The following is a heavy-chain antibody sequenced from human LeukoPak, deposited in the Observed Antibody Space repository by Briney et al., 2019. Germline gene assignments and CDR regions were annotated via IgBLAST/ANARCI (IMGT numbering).Heavy chain of an antibody. CDR3: ARTPPPYSSGWYSSYYYGMDV. J-gene: IGHJ6*02. CDR2: IIPIFGTA. D-gene: IGHD6-19*01. Sequence: GASVKVSCKASGGTFSSYAISWVRQAPGQGLEWMGGIIPIFGTANYAQKFQGRVTITADESTSTAYTELSSLRSEDTAVYYCARTPPPYSSGWYSSYYYGMDVWGQGTTVTVSS. V-gene: IGHV1-69*01. CDR1: GGTFSSYA.